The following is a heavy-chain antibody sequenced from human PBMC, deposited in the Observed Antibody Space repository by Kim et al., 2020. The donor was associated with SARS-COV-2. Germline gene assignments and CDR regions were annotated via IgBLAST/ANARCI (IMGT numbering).Heavy chain of an antibody. CDR3: AYNDDSTGNYYPLPYK. V-gene: IGHV3-11*03. D-gene: IGHD3-22*01. CDR1: GFTFSDYY. J-gene: IGHJ4*02. Sequence: GGSLRLSCAASGFTFSDYYMTWLRQAPGKGLEWVSYISSGSSYTNYADSVKGRFTVSRDNAKNSLYLQMNSPRAEDTAVYYCAYNDDSTGNYYPLPYKWGQGTLVTVSS. CDR2: ISSGSSYT.